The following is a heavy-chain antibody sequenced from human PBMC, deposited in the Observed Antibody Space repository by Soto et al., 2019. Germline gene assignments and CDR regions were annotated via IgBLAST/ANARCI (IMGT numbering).Heavy chain of an antibody. CDR3: AHSPRTTGTTGFNWFDP. Sequence: QITLKESGPTLVKPTQTLTLTCTFSGFSLSTSGVGVGWIRQPPGKALEWLALIYWDDDKRYSPSLKSRLTITKDTSKNQVVLTMTNMDPVDTATYYCAHSPRTTGTTGFNWFDPWGQGTLVTVSS. CDR1: GFSLSTSGVG. CDR2: IYWDDDK. V-gene: IGHV2-5*02. D-gene: IGHD1-1*01. J-gene: IGHJ5*02.